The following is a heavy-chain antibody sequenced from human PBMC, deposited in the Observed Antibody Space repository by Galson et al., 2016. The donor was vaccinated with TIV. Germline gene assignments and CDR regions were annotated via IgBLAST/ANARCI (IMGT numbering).Heavy chain of an antibody. Sequence: SVKVSCKASGGTFSSSGISWVRQAPGQGLEWMGGINPVFGIPNYAQKFQGRVTITADESTRTAYMELSSLRSEDTAVYYCASPVSQTPPMRLDYYYYMNVWGKGTTVTVSS. CDR3: ASPVSQTPPMRLDYYYYMNV. J-gene: IGHJ6*03. D-gene: IGHD3-22*01. CDR1: GGTFSSSG. CDR2: INPVFGIP. V-gene: IGHV1-69*13.